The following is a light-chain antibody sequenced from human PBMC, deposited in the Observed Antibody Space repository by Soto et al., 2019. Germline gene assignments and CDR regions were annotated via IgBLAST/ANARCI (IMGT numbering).Light chain of an antibody. CDR3: QQRYNWPVT. J-gene: IGKJ4*01. V-gene: IGKV3-11*01. Sequence: DIVLTQSPGTVSLSPGERASLSCRASQNVDTFLAWYQQKPGQPPRLLMYDASRRITGVPARFSGSGSGTDFTLTITSLEPEDVAVYYCQQRYNWPVTFGAGTRVES. CDR2: DAS. CDR1: QNVDTF.